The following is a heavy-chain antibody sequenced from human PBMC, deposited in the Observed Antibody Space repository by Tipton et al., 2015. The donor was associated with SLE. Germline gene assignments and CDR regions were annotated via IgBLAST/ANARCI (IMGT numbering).Heavy chain of an antibody. D-gene: IGHD2/OR15-2a*01. V-gene: IGHV4-61*08. J-gene: IGHJ4*02. CDR2: IYYSGST. CDR1: GGSISSGGYY. Sequence: LRLSCTVSGGSISSGGYYWSWIRQHPGKGLEWIGYIYYSGSTNYNPSLKSRVTISVDTSKNQFSLKLSSVTAADTAVYYCARSREGLYGDYWGQGTLVTVSS. CDR3: ARSREGLYGDY.